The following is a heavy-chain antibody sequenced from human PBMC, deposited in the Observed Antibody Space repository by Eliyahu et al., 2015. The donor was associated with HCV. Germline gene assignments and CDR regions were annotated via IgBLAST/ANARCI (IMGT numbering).Heavy chain of an antibody. J-gene: IGHJ4*02. Sequence: EVKKPGSSVKVSCKASGGTFSSYAISWVRQAPGQGLEWMGGIIPIFGTANYAQKFQGRVTITADESTSTAYMELSSLRSEDTAVYYCARGPQYYDFWSGLDYWGQGTLVTVSS. V-gene: IGHV1-69*01. CDR2: IIPIFGTA. CDR1: GGTFSSYA. CDR3: ARGPQYYDFWSGLDY. D-gene: IGHD3-3*01.